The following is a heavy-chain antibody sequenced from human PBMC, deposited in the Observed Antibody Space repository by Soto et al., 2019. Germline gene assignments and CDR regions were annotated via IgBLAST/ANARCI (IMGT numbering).Heavy chain of an antibody. CDR2: ISANNANT. V-gene: IGHV1-18*04. CDR3: AREGQNGYYDSRAMVDY. J-gene: IGHJ4*02. D-gene: IGHD3-22*01. Sequence: ASVKVSCKASGYTFTSYYMHWVRQAPGRGLEWMGWISANNANTNYAQKLEGRVTMTADASTSTAYMELRSLRSDDTAVYYCAREGQNGYYDSRAMVDYWGQGTLVTVSS. CDR1: GYTFTSYY.